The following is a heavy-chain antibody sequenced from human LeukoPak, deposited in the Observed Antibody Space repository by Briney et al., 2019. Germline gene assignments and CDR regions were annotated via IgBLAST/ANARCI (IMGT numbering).Heavy chain of an antibody. Sequence: GGSLRLSCAASGFTFSDRSMNWVRQTPGKGLEWISYVNAESDSIYYAGSVKGRFTISRDNAKNSLYLQMNSLIAEDTAVYYCARADTSAWDFDSWGQGTLVTVSS. CDR1: GFTFSDRS. D-gene: IGHD3-22*01. V-gene: IGHV3-48*01. CDR2: VNAESDSI. CDR3: ARADTSAWDFDS. J-gene: IGHJ4*02.